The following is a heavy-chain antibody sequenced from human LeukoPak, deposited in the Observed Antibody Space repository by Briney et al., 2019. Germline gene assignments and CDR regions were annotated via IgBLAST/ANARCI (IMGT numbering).Heavy chain of an antibody. CDR2: INHSGST. CDR3: ARTGDSSGYYSPFDY. D-gene: IGHD3-22*01. V-gene: IGHV4-34*01. Sequence: SETLSLTCAVHGGSFSGYYWSWIRQPPGKGLEWIGEINHSGSTNYNPSLKSRVTISVDTSKNQFSLKLSSVTAADTAVYYCARTGDSSGYYSPFDYWGQGTLVTVSS. J-gene: IGHJ4*02. CDR1: GGSFSGYY.